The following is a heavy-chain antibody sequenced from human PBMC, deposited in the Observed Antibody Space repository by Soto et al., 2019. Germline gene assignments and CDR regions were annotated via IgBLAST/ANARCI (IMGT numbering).Heavy chain of an antibody. D-gene: IGHD2-2*01. Sequence: GGSLRLSCAASGFTFSSYWMSWVRQAPGKGLEWVANIKQDGSEKYYVDSVKGRFTISRDNAKNSLYLQMNSLRAEDTAVYYCASSCSSTSCYYRSRDAFDIWGQGTMVTVSS. V-gene: IGHV3-7*01. J-gene: IGHJ3*02. CDR1: GFTFSSYW. CDR2: IKQDGSEK. CDR3: ASSCSSTSCYYRSRDAFDI.